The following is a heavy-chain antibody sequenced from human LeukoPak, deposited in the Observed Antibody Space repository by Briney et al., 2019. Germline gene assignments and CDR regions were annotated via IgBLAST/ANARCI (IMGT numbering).Heavy chain of an antibody. D-gene: IGHD5-12*01. Sequence: SQTLSLTCTVSGGSISSCDYYWSWIRQPPGKGLEWIGYIYYSGSTYYNPSLKSRVTISVDTSKNQFSLKLSSVTAADTAVYYCARSLGEMATMEPLGYWGQGTLVTVSS. CDR1: GGSISSCDYY. CDR2: IYYSGST. CDR3: ARSLGEMATMEPLGY. V-gene: IGHV4-30-4*01. J-gene: IGHJ4*02.